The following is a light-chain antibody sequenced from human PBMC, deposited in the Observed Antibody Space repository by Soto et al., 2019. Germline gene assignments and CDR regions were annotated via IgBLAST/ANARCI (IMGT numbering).Light chain of an antibody. CDR2: DAS. V-gene: IGKV3-15*01. CDR3: HHYNTWPPGS. J-gene: IGKJ2*03. CDR1: QSISRS. Sequence: ELVFTRSPASLSVSPGERATLSCRASQSISRSLAWYQQKPGQAPRLLISDASTRATGIPARFSGSGSGTEFTLTIRSLQSEDFALCYCHHYNTWPPGSLGQGTKVDIK.